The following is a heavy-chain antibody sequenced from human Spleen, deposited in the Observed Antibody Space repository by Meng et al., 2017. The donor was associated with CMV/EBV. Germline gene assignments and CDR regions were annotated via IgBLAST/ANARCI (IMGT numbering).Heavy chain of an antibody. CDR2: INHSGST. CDR3: ARVGTVAGFDY. J-gene: IGHJ4*02. CDR1: GGSFSGYY. V-gene: IGHV4-34*01. Sequence: LTCAVYGGSFSGYYWSWIRQPPGKGLEWIGEINHSGSTNYNPSLKSRVTISVDTSKNQFSLKLSSVTAADTAVYYCARVGTVAGFDYWGQGTLVTVSS. D-gene: IGHD6-19*01.